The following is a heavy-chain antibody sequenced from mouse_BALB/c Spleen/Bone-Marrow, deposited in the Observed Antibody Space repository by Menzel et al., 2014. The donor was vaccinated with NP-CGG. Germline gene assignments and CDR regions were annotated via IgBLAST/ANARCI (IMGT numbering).Heavy chain of an antibody. CDR2: ISSGGSYT. Sequence: EVKLMESGGGLVKPGGSLKLSCAASGFTFSSYGVSWVRQTPEKRLEGVATISSGGSYTYYPDSVKGRFTISRDNAKNTLYLQMSSLRSGDTAMYYCTRQRGDYAMDYWGPGTSVTVSS. J-gene: IGHJ4*01. CDR3: TRQRGDYAMDY. V-gene: IGHV5-9-3*01. D-gene: IGHD1-1*02. CDR1: GFTFSSYG.